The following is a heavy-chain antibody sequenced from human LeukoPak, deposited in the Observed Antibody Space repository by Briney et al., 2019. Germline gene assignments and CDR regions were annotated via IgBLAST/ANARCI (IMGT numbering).Heavy chain of an antibody. CDR2: ISGSGGST. CDR3: ANSPWKVPTGY. CDR1: GFTFSSYA. D-gene: IGHD5-12*01. J-gene: IGHJ4*02. Sequence: PGGSLRLSCAASGFTFSSYAMSWVRQAPGKGLEWASAISGSGGSTYYADSVKGRFTISRDNSKNTLYLQMNSLRAEDTAVYYCANSPWKVPTGYWGQGTLVTVSS. V-gene: IGHV3-23*01.